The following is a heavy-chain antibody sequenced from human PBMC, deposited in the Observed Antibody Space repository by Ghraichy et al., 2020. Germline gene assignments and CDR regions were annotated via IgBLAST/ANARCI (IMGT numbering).Heavy chain of an antibody. Sequence: GGSLRLSCAASGFTFSSYAMSWVRQAPGKGLEWVSAISGSGGSTYYADSVKGRFTISRDTAKNTLYLQMNSLRAEDTAVYYCATAPTYDILTGRYYYYYMDVWGKGTTVTVSS. D-gene: IGHD3-9*01. J-gene: IGHJ6*03. CDR2: ISGSGGST. CDR3: ATAPTYDILTGRYYYYYMDV. V-gene: IGHV3-23*01. CDR1: GFTFSSYA.